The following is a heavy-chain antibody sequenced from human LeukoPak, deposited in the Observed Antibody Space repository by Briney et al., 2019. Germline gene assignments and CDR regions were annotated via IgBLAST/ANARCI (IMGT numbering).Heavy chain of an antibody. J-gene: IGHJ6*02. Sequence: GGSLRLSCAASGFTFDDYVMHWVRQAPGKGLEWVSLISGDGGSTYYADSVKGRFTISRDNSKNSLYLQMNSLRTEDTALYYCAKDQQEYYGMDVWGQGTTVTVSS. V-gene: IGHV3-43*02. D-gene: IGHD6-13*01. CDR1: GFTFDDYV. CDR2: ISGDGGST. CDR3: AKDQQEYYGMDV.